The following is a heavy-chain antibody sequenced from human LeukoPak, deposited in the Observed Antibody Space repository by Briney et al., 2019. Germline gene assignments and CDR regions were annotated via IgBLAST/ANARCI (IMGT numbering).Heavy chain of an antibody. CDR1: GGSFSGYY. V-gene: IGHV4-34*01. CDR3: ARGRGSSCHTRTYYYYYMDV. Sequence: PSETLSLTXAVYGGSFSGYYWSWIGQPPGKGMEWIGEINHSGSTNYNPSLKSRVTISVDTSKNQFSLKLSSVTAADTAVYYCARGRGSSCHTRTYYYYYMDVWGKGTTVTVSS. D-gene: IGHD6-13*01. CDR2: INHSGST. J-gene: IGHJ6*03.